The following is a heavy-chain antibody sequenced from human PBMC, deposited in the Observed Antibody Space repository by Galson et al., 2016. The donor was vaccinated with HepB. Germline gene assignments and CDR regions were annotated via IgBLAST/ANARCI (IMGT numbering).Heavy chain of an antibody. J-gene: IGHJ4*02. V-gene: IGHV3-23*01. Sequence: SLRLSCAASGFTFSIQAMSWVRQAPGKGLEWVSLIGGTSGRTYYVDSVKGRFTISRDNSKNTLYLQMNSLRAEDTAVYYCAKRGVWDVHYFDYWGQGTLVTVSS. CDR3: AKRGVWDVHYFDY. D-gene: IGHD3-16*01. CDR1: GFTFSIQA. CDR2: IGGTSGRT.